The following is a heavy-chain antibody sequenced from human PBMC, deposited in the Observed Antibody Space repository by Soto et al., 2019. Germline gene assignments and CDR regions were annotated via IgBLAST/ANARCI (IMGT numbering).Heavy chain of an antibody. CDR3: AKLTGTAFY. D-gene: IGHD1-7*01. V-gene: IGHV3-23*01. Sequence: EVQLLESGGGLVQPGGSLRLSCTASGFTFSNYGMSWVRQAPGQGLEWVSGISGSGGSTYYADSVKGRFTISRDNSKNPLYLQMNSLRAEDTAVYYCAKLTGTAFYWGQGTLVTVSS. CDR2: ISGSGGST. CDR1: GFTFSNYG. J-gene: IGHJ4*02.